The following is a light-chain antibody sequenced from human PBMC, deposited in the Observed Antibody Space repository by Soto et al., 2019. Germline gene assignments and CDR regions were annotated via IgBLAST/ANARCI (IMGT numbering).Light chain of an antibody. J-gene: IGKJ5*01. CDR1: QGISGW. V-gene: IGKV1D-12*01. CDR2: AAS. Sequence: DIQMTQSPSSVSASVGDRVTITCRASQGISGWLAWYQQKPGEAPKLLIYAASNLQSGVPSRFSGSGSGTDFTLTINSLQPEDFETYYCQQAKSFHLNFGKGTRRKI. CDR3: QQAKSFHLN.